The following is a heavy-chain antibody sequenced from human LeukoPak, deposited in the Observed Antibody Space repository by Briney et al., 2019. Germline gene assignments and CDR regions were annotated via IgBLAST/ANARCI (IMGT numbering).Heavy chain of an antibody. CDR2: IYSGGNT. CDR3: ARRAGEYSHPYDY. CDR1: GFTVSSNS. D-gene: IGHD4-17*01. Sequence: GSLRLTCTVSGFTVSSNSMSWVRQAPGKGLEWVSFIYSGGNTHYSDSVKGRFTISRDNSKNTLYLQMNSLRAEDTAVYYCARRAGEYSHPYDYWGQGTLVTVSS. J-gene: IGHJ4*02. V-gene: IGHV3-53*01.